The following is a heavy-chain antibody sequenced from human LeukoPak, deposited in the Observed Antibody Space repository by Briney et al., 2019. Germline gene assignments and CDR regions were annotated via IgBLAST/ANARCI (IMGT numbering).Heavy chain of an antibody. J-gene: IGHJ6*03. CDR2: IKQDGSEE. V-gene: IGHV3-7*01. CDR1: GFTFSSYW. D-gene: IGHD3-10*01. Sequence: GGSLRLSCAASGFTFSSYWMSWVRQAPGKGLEWVANIKQDGSEEYYVDSVKGRFAISRDNAKNSLYLQMNSLRAEDTAVYYCARDSTLVRGVIPRRYYYYYMDVWGKGTTVTVSS. CDR3: ARDSTLVRGVIPRRYYYYYMDV.